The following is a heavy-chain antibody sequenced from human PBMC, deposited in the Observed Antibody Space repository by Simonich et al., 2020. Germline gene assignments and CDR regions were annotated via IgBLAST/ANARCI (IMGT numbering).Heavy chain of an antibody. CDR3: ARVVRGSGSYYNYYYYYMDV. V-gene: IGHV1-2*02. CDR1: GYTFTGYY. Sequence: QVQLVQSGAEVKKPGASVKVSCKASGYTFTGYYMHWVRQAPGQGLGWMGWINPNSGGTNYAQKFQGRVTMTRDTSISTAYMELSRLRSDDTAVYYCARVVRGSGSYYNYYYYYMDVWGKGTTVTVSS. CDR2: INPNSGGT. D-gene: IGHD3-10*01. J-gene: IGHJ6*03.